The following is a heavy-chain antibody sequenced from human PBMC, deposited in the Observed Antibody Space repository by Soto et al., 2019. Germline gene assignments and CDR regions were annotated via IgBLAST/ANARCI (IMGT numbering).Heavy chain of an antibody. CDR1: GFTFSSYW. V-gene: IGHV3-7*03. Sequence: GGSLRLSCAASGFTFSSYWMSWVRQAPGKGLEWVANIKQDGSEKYYVDSVKGRFTISRDNAKNSLYLQMNSLRAEDTAVYYCARSRYFDWLLYYYYYGMDVWGQGTTVTVSS. CDR2: IKQDGSEK. J-gene: IGHJ6*02. D-gene: IGHD3-9*01. CDR3: ARSRYFDWLLYYYYYGMDV.